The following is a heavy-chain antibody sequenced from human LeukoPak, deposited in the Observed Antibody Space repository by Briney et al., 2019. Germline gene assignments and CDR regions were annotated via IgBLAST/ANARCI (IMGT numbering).Heavy chain of an antibody. J-gene: IGHJ4*02. V-gene: IGHV1-18*01. CDR1: GYTFTSYG. Sequence: GASVKVSCKASGYTFTSYGISWVRQAPGQGLEWMGWISAYNGNTNYAQKLQGRVTMTTDTSTSTAYMELRSLRSDDTAVYYCARDESYYDSSGYYYLLYNFDYWGQGTLVTVSS. D-gene: IGHD3-22*01. CDR2: ISAYNGNT. CDR3: ARDESYYDSSGYYYLLYNFDY.